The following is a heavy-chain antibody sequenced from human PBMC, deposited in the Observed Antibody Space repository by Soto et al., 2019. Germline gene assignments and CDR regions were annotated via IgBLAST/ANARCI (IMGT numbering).Heavy chain of an antibody. CDR3: AKDRPTMLFDDVTKSFYYYGMDV. J-gene: IGHJ6*02. D-gene: IGHD3-16*01. CDR2: VSYDGSDK. Sequence: QVQLVESGRGVVQPGRSLRLSCAASGFTFSSYGMHWVRQAPGKGLEWVAVVSYDGSDKYYADSVKGRFTVSRDNVKNTLYLQMNSQRGEDTALNHCAKDRPTMLFDDVTKSFYYYGMDVWGQGTTVTVSS. CDR1: GFTFSSYG. V-gene: IGHV3-30*18.